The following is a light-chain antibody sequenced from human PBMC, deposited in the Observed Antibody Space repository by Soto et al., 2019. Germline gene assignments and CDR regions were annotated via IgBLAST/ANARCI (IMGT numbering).Light chain of an antibody. V-gene: IGKV1-39*01. CDR1: QTITTY. CDR2: AAI. CDR3: QQTYSTPHT. Sequence: DIQMTQSPSSLSASVRDRVTITCRASQTITTYLNWYQHKPGKAPKLLIYAAISLQSGVTSRLSGSGSGTDFTLTISSLQPEDFATYYCQQTYSTPHTFGQGTKVDIK. J-gene: IGKJ2*01.